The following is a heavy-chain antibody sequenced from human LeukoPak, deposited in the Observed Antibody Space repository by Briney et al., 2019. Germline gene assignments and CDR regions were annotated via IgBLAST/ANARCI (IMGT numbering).Heavy chain of an antibody. V-gene: IGHV3-48*04. CDR2: ISSSSNMI. D-gene: IGHD6-6*01. CDR3: ARWGVIAARHFPTPQSGL. CDR1: GFTFSSYS. J-gene: IGHJ4*02. Sequence: AGGSLRLSCAASGFTFSSYSMSWVRQAPGKGLEWVSYISSSSNMIYYADSVKGRFTISRDNAENTLYLQMNSLRAEDTAVYYCARWGVIAARHFPTPQSGLWGQGTLVTVSS.